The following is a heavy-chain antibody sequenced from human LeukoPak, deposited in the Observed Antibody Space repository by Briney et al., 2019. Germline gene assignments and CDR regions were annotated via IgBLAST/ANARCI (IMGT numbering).Heavy chain of an antibody. CDR1: GGSVNSSSYY. CDR3: ARSSMFRGVTVDY. V-gene: IGHV4-39*01. CDR2: IYHSGYT. J-gene: IGHJ4*02. Sequence: PSETLSLTCTVSGGSVNSSSYYWGWIRQPPGKALEWIGSIYHSGYTYYNPSLKSRVTISIDTSKNQFSLKLSSVTAADTTAYYCARSSMFRGVTVDYWGQGTLVTVSS. D-gene: IGHD3-10*01.